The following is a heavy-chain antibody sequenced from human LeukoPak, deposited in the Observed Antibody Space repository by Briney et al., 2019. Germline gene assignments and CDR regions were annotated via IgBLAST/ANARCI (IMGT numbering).Heavy chain of an antibody. J-gene: IGHJ6*03. Sequence: GGSLRLSCAASGFTFNTYTMSWVRQAPGKGLEWVSSISSSNSYIYYADSVKGRFTISRDSAKKSLHLQMNSLRAEDTAVYYCARDQAFSYYYYFMDVWGKGTTVTVSS. CDR1: GFTFNTYT. CDR2: ISSSNSYI. D-gene: IGHD3-3*01. V-gene: IGHV3-21*01. CDR3: ARDQAFSYYYYFMDV.